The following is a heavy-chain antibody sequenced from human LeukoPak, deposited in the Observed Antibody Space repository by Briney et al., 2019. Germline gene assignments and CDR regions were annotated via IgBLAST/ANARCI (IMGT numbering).Heavy chain of an antibody. CDR2: ISASGGST. V-gene: IGHV3-23*01. D-gene: IGHD1-26*01. CDR1: GFTFSSSA. Sequence: PGGSLRLSCAASGFTFSSSAMSWVRQVPGKGLGWVSGISASGGSTYYADSVRGRFTVSRDNSKNTLYVQMNSLRDEDTAVYYCAKGGKWDVTPFGYWGQGTLVTVSS. J-gene: IGHJ4*02. CDR3: AKGGKWDVTPFGY.